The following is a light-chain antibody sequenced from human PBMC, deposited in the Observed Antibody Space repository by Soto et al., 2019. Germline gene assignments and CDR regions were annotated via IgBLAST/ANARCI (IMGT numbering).Light chain of an antibody. CDR3: QQYGSSPRT. V-gene: IGKV3-20*01. J-gene: IGKJ1*01. CDR2: DAS. CDR1: QSVSSSY. Sequence: PGERATLSCRASQSVSSSYLAWYQQKPGQAPRLLIYDASSRATGIPDRFSGSGSGTDFTLTISRLEPEDFAVYYCQQYGSSPRTFGQGTKVDIK.